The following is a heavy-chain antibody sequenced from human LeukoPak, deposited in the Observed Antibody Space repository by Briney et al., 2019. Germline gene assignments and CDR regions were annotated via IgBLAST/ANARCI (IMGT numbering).Heavy chain of an antibody. V-gene: IGHV1-2*02. CDR3: ARVMYYYDSSGYGFDY. Sequence: ASVKVSCKASGYTFTGYYMHWVRQATGQGLEWMGWINPNSGGTNYAQKFQGRVTMTRDTSISTAYMELSRLRSDDTAVYYCARVMYYYDSSGYGFDYWGQGTLVTVSS. J-gene: IGHJ4*02. CDR1: GYTFTGYY. D-gene: IGHD3-22*01. CDR2: INPNSGGT.